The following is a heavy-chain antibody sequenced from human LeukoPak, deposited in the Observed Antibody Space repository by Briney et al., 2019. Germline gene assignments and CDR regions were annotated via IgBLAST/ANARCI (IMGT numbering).Heavy chain of an antibody. D-gene: IGHD6-13*01. CDR1: GGSISSYY. CDR2: ICTSGST. CDR3: ARGIEQQLADYYYYYYMDV. V-gene: IGHV4-4*07. J-gene: IGHJ6*03. Sequence: SETLSLTCTVSGGSISSYYWSWIRQPAGKGLEWIGRICTSGSTNYNPSLKSRVTMSVDTSKNQFSLKLSSVTAADTAVYYCARGIEQQLADYYYYYYMDVWGKGTTVTVSS.